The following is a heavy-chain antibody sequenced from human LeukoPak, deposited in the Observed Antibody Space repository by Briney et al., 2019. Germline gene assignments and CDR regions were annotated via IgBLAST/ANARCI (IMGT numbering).Heavy chain of an antibody. D-gene: IGHD3-10*01. J-gene: IGHJ4*02. V-gene: IGHV3-53*01. CDR1: GFTVSTNY. Sequence: GGSLRLSCAASGFTVSTNYISWVRQAPGKGLEWVSVLYSGGSTYYADSVKGRFTISRDNSKNTLYLQMDTLRAEDTAVYYCAKTSGSPHYFDYWGQGALVTVSS. CDR2: LYSGGST. CDR3: AKTSGSPHYFDY.